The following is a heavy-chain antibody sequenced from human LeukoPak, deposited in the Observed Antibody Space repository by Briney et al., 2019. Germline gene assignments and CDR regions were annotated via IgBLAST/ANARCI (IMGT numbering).Heavy chain of an antibody. CDR2: INHSGST. J-gene: IGHJ6*03. D-gene: IGHD6-19*01. Sequence: MTSETLSLTCAVYGGSFSGYYWSWIRQPPGKGLEWIGEINHSGSTNYNPSLKSRVTISVDTSKNQFSLKLSSVTAADTAVYYCARHGSSVAGYPSPYYYYMDVWGKGTTVTVSS. CDR1: GGSFSGYY. V-gene: IGHV4-34*01. CDR3: ARHGSSVAGYPSPYYYYMDV.